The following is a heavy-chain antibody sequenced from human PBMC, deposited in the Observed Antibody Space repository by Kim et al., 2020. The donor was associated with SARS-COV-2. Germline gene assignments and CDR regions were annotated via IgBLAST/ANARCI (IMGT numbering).Heavy chain of an antibody. V-gene: IGHV3-23*01. CDR3: AKVAPDYDSSGYLPFDY. CDR1: GFTFSSYA. D-gene: IGHD3-22*01. CDR2: ISGSGGST. Sequence: GRSLRLSCAASGFTFSSYAMSWVRQAPGKGLEWVSAISGSGGSTYYADSVKGRFTISRDNSKNTLYLQMNSLRAEDTAVYYCAKVAPDYDSSGYLPFDYWGQGTLVTVSS. J-gene: IGHJ4*02.